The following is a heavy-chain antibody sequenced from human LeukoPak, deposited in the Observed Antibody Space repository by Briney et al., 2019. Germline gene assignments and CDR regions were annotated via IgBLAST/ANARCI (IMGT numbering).Heavy chain of an antibody. D-gene: IGHD6-19*01. CDR1: GFTFSSYA. J-gene: IGHJ5*02. CDR3: AKDLRQWLVAENWFDP. V-gene: IGHV3-23*01. Sequence: GGSLRLSCAASGFTFSSYAMSWVRQAPGKGLEWVSAISGSGGSTYYADSVKGRFTISRDNSKNTLYLQMNSLRAEDTAVYYCAKDLRQWLVAENWFDPWGQGTLVTVSS. CDR2: ISGSGGST.